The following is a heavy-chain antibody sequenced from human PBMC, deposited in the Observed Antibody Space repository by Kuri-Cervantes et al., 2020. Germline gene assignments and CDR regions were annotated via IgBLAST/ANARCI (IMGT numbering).Heavy chain of an antibody. J-gene: IGHJ4*02. CDR1: GFTFSSYA. V-gene: IGHV3-30-3*01. Sequence: GESLKISCAASGFTFSSYAMHWVRQAPGKGLEWVAVISYDGSNKYYADSVKGRFTISRDNSKNTLYLQMNSLRAEHTAVYYCARSDMVRGVISRGLSFWGQGTLVTVSS. CDR2: ISYDGSNK. CDR3: ARSDMVRGVISRGLSF. D-gene: IGHD3-10*01.